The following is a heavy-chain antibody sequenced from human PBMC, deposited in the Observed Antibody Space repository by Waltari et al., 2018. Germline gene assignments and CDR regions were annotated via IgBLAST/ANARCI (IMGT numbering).Heavy chain of an antibody. V-gene: IGHV3-74*03. D-gene: IGHD3-10*01. CDR3: VRLAQRTYRSPVPERHYYYGMDV. Sequence: EEQLLESGGGLVQPGDSLRLSCAASGFRFSNYLMNWVRQAPGKGLVWVARISNDESSITDADSWKGRFTISRDNAKNTLYMQMKRLRAEDTAVYYCVRLAQRTYRSPVPERHYYYGMDVWGQGTTVTVSS. J-gene: IGHJ6*02. CDR2: ISNDESSI. CDR1: GFRFSNYL.